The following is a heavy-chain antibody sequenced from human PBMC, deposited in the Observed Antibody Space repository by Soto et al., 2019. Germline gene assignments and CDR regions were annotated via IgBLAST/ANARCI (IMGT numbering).Heavy chain of an antibody. D-gene: IGHD3-16*01. CDR3: ARVCTDYPDI. CDR1: GASIRSGGYY. V-gene: IGHV4-31*03. J-gene: IGHJ6*03. CDR2: IFYTGSA. Sequence: PSETLSLTCTVSGASIRSGGYYWSWIRQRPGQGLEWIAYIFYTGSAYYNPSLESRLSISIDRSKNQFSLKLSSVSAADTAVYYCARVCTDYPDIWGKVTSVTVS.